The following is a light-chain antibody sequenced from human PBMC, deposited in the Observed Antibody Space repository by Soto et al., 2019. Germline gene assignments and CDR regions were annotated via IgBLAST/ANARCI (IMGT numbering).Light chain of an antibody. V-gene: IGKV3-15*01. CDR3: QQYNNWPLWT. Sequence: EIVMTQSPATLSVSPGERTKLSCRASQSVSSNLAWYQQKPGQAPRLLIYGASTRATGIPSRFSGSGSGAEFTLTISSLQSEDFAVYYCQQYNNWPLWTFGQGTKVDIK. CDR1: QSVSSN. J-gene: IGKJ1*01. CDR2: GAS.